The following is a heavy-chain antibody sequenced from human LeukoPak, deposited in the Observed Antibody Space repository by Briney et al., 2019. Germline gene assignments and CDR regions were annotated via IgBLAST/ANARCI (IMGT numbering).Heavy chain of an antibody. V-gene: IGHV4-4*09. Sequence: KPSETLSLTCTVSGGSISGYYWSWIRQPPGKGLEWIGYISSRGRTYYKPSLKSRITVSTDTAKNQFSLRLSSVTAADAAVYYCARGQYGSGIVYWGQGTLVTVSS. J-gene: IGHJ4*02. D-gene: IGHD3-10*01. CDR2: ISSRGRT. CDR3: ARGQYGSGIVY. CDR1: GGSISGYY.